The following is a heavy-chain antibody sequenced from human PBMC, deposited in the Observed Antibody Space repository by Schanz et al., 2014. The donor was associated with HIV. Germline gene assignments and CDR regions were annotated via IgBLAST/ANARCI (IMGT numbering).Heavy chain of an antibody. CDR1: GFTFSSYW. J-gene: IGHJ4*02. D-gene: IGHD5-12*01. V-gene: IGHV3-7*01. Sequence: VQLVESGGGLVQPGGSLRLSCVASGFTFSSYWMSWVRQAQGKGLEWVANIKRDGSEKYYVDSVRGRFTISRDNAKNSLYLQMNSLRDDDMAVYYCTTDQFGGYFVHWGQGALVTVSS. CDR2: IKRDGSEK. CDR3: TTDQFGGYFVH.